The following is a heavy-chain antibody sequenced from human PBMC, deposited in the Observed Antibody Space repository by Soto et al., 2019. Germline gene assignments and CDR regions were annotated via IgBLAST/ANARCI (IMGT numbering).Heavy chain of an antibody. CDR2: ISYSGST. Sequence: QVQLQVSGPGLVKPSQTLSLTCSVSGASISSGAYYWSWIRQHPGEGLEWVGYISYSGSTYYNPSLTSRVSISVDTSKNHLSLRLTSVTAADTAVYYCARDPTTVTKGAFDIWGQGTMVTVSS. V-gene: IGHV4-31*03. CDR1: GASISSGAYY. D-gene: IGHD4-17*01. J-gene: IGHJ3*02. CDR3: ARDPTTVTKGAFDI.